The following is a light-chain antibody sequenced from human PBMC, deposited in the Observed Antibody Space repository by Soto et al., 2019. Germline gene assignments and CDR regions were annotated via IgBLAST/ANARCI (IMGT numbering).Light chain of an antibody. J-gene: IGLJ1*01. Sequence: QSVLTQPASVSGSPGQSITISCTGTSSDVGGYIYVSWYQQHPGKAPKLMIYDVSSRPSVVSYRFSCSKSGNTASLTISGLPAEDEADYYCSSYTTRSSYVFGTGTKLTVL. CDR3: SSYTTRSSYV. CDR2: DVS. CDR1: SSDVGGYIY. V-gene: IGLV2-14*01.